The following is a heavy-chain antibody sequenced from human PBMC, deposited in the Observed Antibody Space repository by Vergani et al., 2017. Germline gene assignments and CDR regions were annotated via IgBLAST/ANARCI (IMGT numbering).Heavy chain of an antibody. CDR1: GYSFTSYW. V-gene: IGHV5-10-1*03. Sequence: EVQLVQSGAEVKKPGESLRISCKGSGYSFTSYWISWVRQMPGKGLEWMGRIDPSDSYTNYSPSFQGHVTISADKSISTAYLQWSSLRSEDTAVYYCARAGHYSSSWYWFDPWGQGTLVTVSS. J-gene: IGHJ5*02. CDR3: ARAGHYSSSWYWFDP. D-gene: IGHD6-13*01. CDR2: IDPSDSYT.